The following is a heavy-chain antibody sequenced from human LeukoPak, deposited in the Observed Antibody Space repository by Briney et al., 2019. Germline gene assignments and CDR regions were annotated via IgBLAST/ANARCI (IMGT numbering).Heavy chain of an antibody. CDR2: ISGRGGST. D-gene: IGHD3-10*01. V-gene: IGHV3-23*01. CDR3: AKHFYASGSSRFDY. CDR1: GLTVNIYA. J-gene: IGHJ4*02. Sequence: GGSLRLSCAASGLTVNIYAVSWARNPPGKGLEGFEGISGRGGSTYYADSVKGRFTISRDNSKNTLYLQMDSLRAEDTAVYYCAKHFYASGSSRFDYWGQGTLVTVSS.